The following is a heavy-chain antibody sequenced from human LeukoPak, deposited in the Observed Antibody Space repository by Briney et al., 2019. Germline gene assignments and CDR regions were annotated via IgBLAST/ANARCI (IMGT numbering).Heavy chain of an antibody. Sequence: GASVKVSCKASGYTFTSYGISWVRQAPGQGLEWMGRIIPILGIANYAQKFQGRVTITADKSTSTAYMELSSLRSEDTAVYYCARETGYSSSWPPTAIDYWGQGTLVTVSS. CDR2: IIPILGIA. CDR1: GYTFTSYG. CDR3: ARETGYSSSWPPTAIDY. V-gene: IGHV1-69*04. J-gene: IGHJ4*02. D-gene: IGHD6-13*01.